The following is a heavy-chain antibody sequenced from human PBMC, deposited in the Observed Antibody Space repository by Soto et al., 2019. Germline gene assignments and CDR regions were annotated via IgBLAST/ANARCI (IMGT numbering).Heavy chain of an antibody. CDR3: ARGGSNDCQVAFDI. Sequence: QLQQWGAGLLKPSETLSLTCVVSGVSFSTYYYNWIRQSPGKGLEWIGEINHSGSNNYSPSLKSRVTMSLATSKNQFSLKLTSVTAADTAVYYCARGGSNDCQVAFDIWGQGTMVTVSS. D-gene: IGHD1-26*01. CDR1: GVSFSTYY. V-gene: IGHV4-34*01. J-gene: IGHJ3*02. CDR2: INHSGSN.